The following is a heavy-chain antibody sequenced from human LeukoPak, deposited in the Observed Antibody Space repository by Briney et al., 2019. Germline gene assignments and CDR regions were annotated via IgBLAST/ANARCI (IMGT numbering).Heavy chain of an antibody. CDR2: IYYSGST. CDR1: GGSISSYY. CDR3: ARESIAAAGSFDY. Sequence: SETLSLTCIVSGGSISSYYWSWIRQPPGKGLEWIGYIYYSGSTNCNPSLKSRVTISVDTSKNHFSLKLSSVTAADTAVYYCARESIAAAGSFDYWGQGTLVTVSS. J-gene: IGHJ4*02. D-gene: IGHD6-13*01. V-gene: IGHV4-59*01.